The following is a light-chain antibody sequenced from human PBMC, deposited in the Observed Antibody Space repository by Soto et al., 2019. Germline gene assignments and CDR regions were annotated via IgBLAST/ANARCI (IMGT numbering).Light chain of an antibody. CDR1: QSISTY. CDR2: GAS. J-gene: IGKJ1*01. Sequence: DIQMTQSPPSLSASVGDRVTITCRASQSISTYLNWFQHKPGKAPKVLIYGASNLQSGLPSRFSGGGSGTDFTLTISSLQPEDFATYYCQQSYSSRWTFGQGTKVEVK. CDR3: QQSYSSRWT. V-gene: IGKV1-39*01.